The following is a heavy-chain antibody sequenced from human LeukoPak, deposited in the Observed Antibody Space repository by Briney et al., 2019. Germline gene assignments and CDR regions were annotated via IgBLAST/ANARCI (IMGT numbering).Heavy chain of an antibody. CDR3: ARVGGGSGDDY. CDR1: GGSISSGSYY. Sequence: SETLSLTCTVSGGSISSGSYYWSWIRQPPGKGLEWIGYIYYSGSTNYNPSLKSRVTISVDTSKNQFSLKLSSVTAADTAVYYCARVGGGSGDDYWGQGTLVTVSS. D-gene: IGHD3-10*01. J-gene: IGHJ4*02. V-gene: IGHV4-61*01. CDR2: IYYSGST.